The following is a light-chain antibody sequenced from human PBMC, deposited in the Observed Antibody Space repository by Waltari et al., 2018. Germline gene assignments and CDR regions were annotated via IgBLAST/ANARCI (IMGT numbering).Light chain of an antibody. J-gene: IGKJ4*01. CDR1: QAISTF. Sequence: DIQMTQSPSSLSPSVGDRVILTCRGSQAISTFLACFQLKPGKAPKSLIYAASTLQTGVSSNFSGSGYGTDFTLTISSLQPGDCATYYCQQYSTFPPTFGGGTRVEI. V-gene: IGKV1-16*02. CDR2: AAS. CDR3: QQYSTFPPT.